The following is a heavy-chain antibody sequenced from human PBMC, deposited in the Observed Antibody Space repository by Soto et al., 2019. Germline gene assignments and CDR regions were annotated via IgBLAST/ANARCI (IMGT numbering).Heavy chain of an antibody. CDR2: IWYDGSNK. D-gene: IGHD3-22*01. J-gene: IGHJ4*02. V-gene: IGHV3-33*01. CDR1: GFTFSSYG. Sequence: GGSLRLSCAASGFTFSSYGMHWVRQAPGKGLEWVAVIWYDGSNKYYADSVKGRFTISRDNSKNTLYLQMNSLRAEDTAVYYCARDPNYYDSSGYYDYWGQGTLVTVSS. CDR3: ARDPNYYDSSGYYDY.